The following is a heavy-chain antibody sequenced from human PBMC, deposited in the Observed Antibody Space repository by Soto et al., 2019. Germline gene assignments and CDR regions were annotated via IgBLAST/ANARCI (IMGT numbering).Heavy chain of an antibody. Sequence: PSETLSLTCTVSGGSISSGGYYWSWIRQHPGKGLEWIGYIYYSGSTYYNPSLKSRVTISVDTSKNQFSLKLSSVTAADTAVYYCARGLDGESPAFDIWGQATMVTVSS. V-gene: IGHV4-31*03. CDR1: GGSISSGGYY. CDR3: ARGLDGESPAFDI. D-gene: IGHD3-10*01. CDR2: IYYSGST. J-gene: IGHJ3*02.